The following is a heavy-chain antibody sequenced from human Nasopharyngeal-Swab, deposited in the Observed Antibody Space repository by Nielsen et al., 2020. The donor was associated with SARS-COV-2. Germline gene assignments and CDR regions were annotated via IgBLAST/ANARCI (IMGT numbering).Heavy chain of an antibody. V-gene: IGHV3-7*01. Sequence: GGSLRLFCAASRFTFSRYWMTWVRQAPGKGLEWVANIKQDGSEKYYVDSVKGRFTVSRDNAKNSLYLQMNSLRAEDTAVYYCARDRRPSSGWYSSAFDIWGQGTMVTVSS. CDR3: ARDRRPSSGWYSSAFDI. CDR2: IKQDGSEK. J-gene: IGHJ3*02. D-gene: IGHD6-19*01. CDR1: RFTFSRYW.